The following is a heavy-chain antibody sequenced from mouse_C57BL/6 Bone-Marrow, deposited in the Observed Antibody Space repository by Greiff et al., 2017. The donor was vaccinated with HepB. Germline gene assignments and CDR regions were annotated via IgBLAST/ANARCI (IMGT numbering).Heavy chain of an antibody. Sequence: VQLQQPGAELVKPGASVKLSCKASGYTFTSYWMHWVKQRPGRGLEWIGRIDPNSGGTKYNEKFKSKATLTVDKPSSTAYMQLSSLTSEDSAVYFCARVLLRYQLRGWAMDYWGQGTSVTVSS. D-gene: IGHD1-1*01. CDR1: GYTFTSYW. CDR2: IDPNSGGT. V-gene: IGHV1-72*01. CDR3: ARVLLRYQLRGWAMDY. J-gene: IGHJ4*01.